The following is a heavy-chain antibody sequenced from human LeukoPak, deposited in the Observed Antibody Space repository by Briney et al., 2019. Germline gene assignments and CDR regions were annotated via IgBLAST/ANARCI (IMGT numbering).Heavy chain of an antibody. CDR1: GFTFSRYS. J-gene: IGHJ4*02. Sequence: GGSLRLSCAASGFTFSRYSMNWVRQAPGKGLEWASSIRTSSTYIYYADSVKGRFTISRDNAKNSLYLEMNSLRAEDTAVYYCARADNYDILTGYSDYWGQGTLVTVSS. CDR2: IRTSSTYI. CDR3: ARADNYDILTGYSDY. V-gene: IGHV3-21*01. D-gene: IGHD3-9*01.